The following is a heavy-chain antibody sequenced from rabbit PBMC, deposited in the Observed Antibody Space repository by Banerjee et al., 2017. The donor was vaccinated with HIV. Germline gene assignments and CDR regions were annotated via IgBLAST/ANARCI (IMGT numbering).Heavy chain of an antibody. D-gene: IGHD1-1*01. Sequence: QSLEESGGDLVKPGASLTLTCTASGFSFSNKYVMCWVRQAPGNGLEWIACINSSSGNTVYATWAKGRFTISKTSSTTVTLQMTSLTAADTATYFCAREGASSSGYYLWGQGTLVTVS. CDR2: INSSSGNT. CDR1: GFSFSNKYV. J-gene: IGHJ6*01. CDR3: AREGASSSGYYL. V-gene: IGHV1S40*01.